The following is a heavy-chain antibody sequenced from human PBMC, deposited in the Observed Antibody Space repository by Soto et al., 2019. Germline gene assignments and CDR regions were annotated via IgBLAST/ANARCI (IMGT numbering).Heavy chain of an antibody. CDR2: INAGNGNT. CDR1: GYTFTDYA. D-gene: IGHD6-19*01. CDR3: ARRSYSSGWGFDY. Sequence: QVQLVQSGAEVKQPGASVKVSCKASGYTFTDYAMHWVRQAPGQGLEWMGWINAGNGNTKYSQNLQGRVTITRDTSASTAYMELSSLRSEDTAVYYCARRSYSSGWGFDYWGQGTLVTVSS. J-gene: IGHJ4*02. V-gene: IGHV1-3*01.